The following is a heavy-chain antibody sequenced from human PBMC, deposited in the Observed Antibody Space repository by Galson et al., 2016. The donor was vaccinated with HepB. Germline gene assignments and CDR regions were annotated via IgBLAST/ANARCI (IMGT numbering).Heavy chain of an antibody. J-gene: IGHJ4*02. CDR1: GFTFDDYA. Sequence: SLRLSCAASGFTFDDYAMHWVRQAAGKGLEWVSLISADGGNTYYADSVKGRFTISRDNTKYVLFLQMNSLRTEDTAFYFCAKSDWRDSGVDYWGQGTLVTVPA. V-gene: IGHV3-43*02. D-gene: IGHD6-25*01. CDR3: AKSDWRDSGVDY. CDR2: ISADGGNT.